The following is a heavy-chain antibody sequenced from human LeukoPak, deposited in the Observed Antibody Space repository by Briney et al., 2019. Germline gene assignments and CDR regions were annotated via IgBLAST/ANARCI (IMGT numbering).Heavy chain of an antibody. D-gene: IGHD6-19*01. J-gene: IGHJ4*02. CDR1: GFTFSSYS. CDR3: ARNLGYSSGPNY. Sequence: GGSLRLSCAASGFTFSSYSMNWVRQAPGKGLEWVSSISSSSSYMYYADSVKGRFTISRDNAKNSLYLQMNTLRAEDTAVYYCARNLGYSSGPNYWGQGTRVTVSS. CDR2: ISSSSSYM. V-gene: IGHV3-21*01.